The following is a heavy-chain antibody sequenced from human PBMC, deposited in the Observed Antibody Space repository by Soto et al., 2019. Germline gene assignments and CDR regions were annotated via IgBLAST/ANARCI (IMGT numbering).Heavy chain of an antibody. Sequence: PGGSLRLSWAASGFTFSSYSMNWVRQAPGKGLEWVSSISSSSSYIYYADSVKGRFTISRDNAKNSLYLQMNSLRAEDTAVYYCARDLWYYDSSGYADYRGQGTLVTVSS. CDR3: ARDLWYYDSSGYADY. J-gene: IGHJ4*02. V-gene: IGHV3-21*01. D-gene: IGHD3-22*01. CDR2: ISSSSSYI. CDR1: GFTFSSYS.